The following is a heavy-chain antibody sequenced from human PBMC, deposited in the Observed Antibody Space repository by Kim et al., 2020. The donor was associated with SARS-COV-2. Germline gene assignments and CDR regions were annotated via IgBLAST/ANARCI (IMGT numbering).Heavy chain of an antibody. CDR2: RYAK. CDR3: TVTTLGY. D-gene: IGHD4-17*01. Sequence: RYAKGYAASVKGRFTISRDDSKNTAYLQMNSLKTEDTAVYYCTVTTLGYWGQGTLVTVSS. J-gene: IGHJ4*02. V-gene: IGHV3-73*01.